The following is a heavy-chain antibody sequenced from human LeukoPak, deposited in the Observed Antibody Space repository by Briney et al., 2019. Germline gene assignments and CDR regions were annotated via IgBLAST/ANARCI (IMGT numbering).Heavy chain of an antibody. CDR3: AKELFLYCSGGSCYSDYFDY. J-gene: IGHJ4*02. Sequence: GGSLRLSCAASGFTFSSYAMSWVRQAPGKGLEWVSAISGSGGSTYYADSVKGWFTISRDNSKNTLYLQMNSLRAEDTAVYYCAKELFLYCSGGSCYSDYFDYWGQGTLVTVSS. V-gene: IGHV3-23*01. CDR2: ISGSGGST. CDR1: GFTFSSYA. D-gene: IGHD2-15*01.